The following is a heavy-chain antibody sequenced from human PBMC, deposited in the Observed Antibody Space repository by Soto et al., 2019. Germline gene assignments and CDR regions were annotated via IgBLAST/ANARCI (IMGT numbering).Heavy chain of an antibody. Sequence: DEQLLESGGGLVQPGGSLRLSCAATGFTFSTYHMVWVRQAPGKGLESVASISGSDNRVFYADSVKGRFTVSRDNSKNTLYLQMNSLTVEDSAVYYCAKILSVTTNYWHGMDVWGQGTAVTVSS. V-gene: IGHV3-23*01. CDR2: ISGSDNRV. D-gene: IGHD4-17*01. J-gene: IGHJ6*02. CDR3: AKILSVTTNYWHGMDV. CDR1: GFTFSTYH.